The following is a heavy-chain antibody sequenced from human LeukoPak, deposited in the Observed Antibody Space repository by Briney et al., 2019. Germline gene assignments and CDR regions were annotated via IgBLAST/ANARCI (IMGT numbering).Heavy chain of an antibody. CDR3: ARDVKYCNGGSCYSPFDY. Sequence: GGSLRLSCASSGFTFNTYRMNWLGQAPGKGLDGVSSISTSTNYIYYADSVNGRFTISRDNPNNSLYLQMNSLRAEDTAGYYCARDVKYCNGGSCYSPFDYWGQGTLVTVSS. V-gene: IGHV3-21*01. CDR2: ISTSTNYI. CDR1: GFTFNTYR. J-gene: IGHJ4*02. D-gene: IGHD2-15*01.